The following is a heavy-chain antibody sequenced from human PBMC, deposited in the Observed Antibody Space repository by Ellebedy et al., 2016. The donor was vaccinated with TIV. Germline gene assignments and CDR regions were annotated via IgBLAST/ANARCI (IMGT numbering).Heavy chain of an antibody. Sequence: AASVKVSCKASGYTFTSYYMHWVRQPPGQGLEWMGIINPSGGSTSYAQKFQGRVTMTRDTSTSTVYMELSSLRSEDTAVYYCARGDVLRYFDWTPDAFDIWGKGKMVTVSS. CDR1: GYTFTSYY. D-gene: IGHD3-9*01. V-gene: IGHV1-46*01. CDR2: INPSGGST. CDR3: ARGDVLRYFDWTPDAFDI. J-gene: IGHJ3*02.